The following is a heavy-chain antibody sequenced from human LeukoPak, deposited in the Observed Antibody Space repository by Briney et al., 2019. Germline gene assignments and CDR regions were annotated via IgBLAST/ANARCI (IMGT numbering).Heavy chain of an antibody. CDR3: ARANSKIQLWFSSVSQSFDY. D-gene: IGHD5-18*01. J-gene: IGHJ4*02. CDR1: GGTFSSYA. Sequence: ASVKVSCKASGGTFSSYAISWVRQAPGQGLEWMGGIIPIFGTANYAQKFQGRVTITADESTSTVYMELSSLRSEDTAVYYCARANSKIQLWFSSVSQSFDYWGQGTLVTVSS. CDR2: IIPIFGTA. V-gene: IGHV1-69*13.